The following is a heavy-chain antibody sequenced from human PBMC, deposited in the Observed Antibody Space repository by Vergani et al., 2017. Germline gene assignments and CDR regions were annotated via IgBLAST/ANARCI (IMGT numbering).Heavy chain of an antibody. D-gene: IGHD5-12*01. V-gene: IGHV3-23*01. CDR3: AKANPRNRGYDYLYYYHAMDV. CDR2: ISGSGGST. J-gene: IGHJ6*01. Sequence: EVQLLESGGDLVQPGGSLRLSCAASGFTFNHYAMNWVRQAPGKGLEWVSGISGSGGSTYYAGSVKGRFTISRDRFKNTLYLQMNSLSAGDTAVYYCAKANPRNRGYDYLYYYHAMDVWGQGGTVTVSS. CDR1: GFTFNHYA.